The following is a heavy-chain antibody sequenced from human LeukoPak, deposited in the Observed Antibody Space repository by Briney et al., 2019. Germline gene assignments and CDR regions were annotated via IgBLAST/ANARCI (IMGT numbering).Heavy chain of an antibody. D-gene: IGHD2-2*01. CDR2: ISSSSSYI. CDR3: ARAEGVPAAPDADY. J-gene: IGHJ4*02. Sequence: PGGSLRLSCAASGFNFSSYSMNWVRQAPGKGLEWVSSISSSSSYIYYADSVKGRFTISRDNAKNSLYLQMNSLRAEDTAVYYCARAEGVPAAPDADYWGQGTLGTVSS. V-gene: IGHV3-21*01. CDR1: GFNFSSYS.